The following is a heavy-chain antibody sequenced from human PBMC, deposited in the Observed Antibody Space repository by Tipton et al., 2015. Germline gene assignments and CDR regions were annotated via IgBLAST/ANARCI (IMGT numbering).Heavy chain of an antibody. CDR3: ARVPFDYFNY. V-gene: IGHV4-31*03. CDR1: GDSISSGGYY. J-gene: IGHJ4*02. Sequence: TLSLTCTVSGDSISSGGYYWSWSRPYPGKGLEWLGYSYYSGSTYYNPSLKSRLTISVDMSKNQFSLKLSSVTAADTGVYYCARVPFDYFNYWGQGILVTVSS. CDR2: SYYSGST.